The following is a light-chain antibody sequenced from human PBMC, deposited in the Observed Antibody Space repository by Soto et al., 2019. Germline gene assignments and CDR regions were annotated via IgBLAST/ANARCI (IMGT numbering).Light chain of an antibody. Sequence: EIVLPQSPATLSLSPGARATLSCRASQSVSSSLAWYQQKPGQAPRLLIYDASNRATGIPARFSGSGSGTDFTLTISSLEPEDFAVYYCQQYGSSGTFGQGTKVDIK. CDR2: DAS. CDR1: QSVSSS. CDR3: QQYGSSGT. V-gene: IGKV3-11*01. J-gene: IGKJ1*01.